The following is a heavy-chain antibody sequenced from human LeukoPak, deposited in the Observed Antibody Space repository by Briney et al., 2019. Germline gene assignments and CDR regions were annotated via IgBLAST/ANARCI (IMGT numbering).Heavy chain of an antibody. Sequence: GGSLRLSCAASGFTFSDYYMTWIRQAPGKGLEWVSYISSSGGSIYYAESVKGRFTISRDNAKNSLYLQMNSLRAEDSAVYYCARVEKYHFWSGYYGNYYYYYMDVWGKGTTVTVSS. J-gene: IGHJ6*03. D-gene: IGHD3-3*01. CDR3: ARVEKYHFWSGYYGNYYYYYMDV. CDR2: ISSSGGSI. V-gene: IGHV3-11*04. CDR1: GFTFSDYY.